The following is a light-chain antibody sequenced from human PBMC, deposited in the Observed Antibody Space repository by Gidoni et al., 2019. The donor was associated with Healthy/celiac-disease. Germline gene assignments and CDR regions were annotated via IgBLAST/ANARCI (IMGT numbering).Light chain of an antibody. V-gene: IGKV1-5*03. Sequence: DIQMPQSPSTLSASVGDRVTITCRASQSISSWLAWYQQKQVKAPKLLIYKASSLESGVTSRFSGSGSGTEFTLTISSLQHDDFETYYCQQYNSYSRTFGQGTKVEIK. J-gene: IGKJ1*01. CDR3: QQYNSYSRT. CDR2: KAS. CDR1: QSISSW.